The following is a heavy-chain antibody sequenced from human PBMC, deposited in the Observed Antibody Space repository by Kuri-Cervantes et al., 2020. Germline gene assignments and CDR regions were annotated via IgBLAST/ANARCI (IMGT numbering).Heavy chain of an antibody. CDR3: ARAHFYGSRSSVGYYYYYMDV. CDR1: GFTFSSYS. Sequence: GESLKISCAASGFTFSSYSMNWVRQAPGKGLQWVSYISSGGTTISYADSVKGRFTVSRDNVRNSLYLQMDSLRADDTGIYYCARAHFYGSRSSVGYYYYYMDVWGEGTTVTVSS. D-gene: IGHD3-10*01. J-gene: IGHJ6*03. CDR2: ISSGGTTI. V-gene: IGHV3-48*04.